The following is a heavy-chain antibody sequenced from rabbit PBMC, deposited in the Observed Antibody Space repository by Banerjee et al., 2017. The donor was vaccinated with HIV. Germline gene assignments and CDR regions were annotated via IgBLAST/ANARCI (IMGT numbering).Heavy chain of an antibody. CDR2: IYTGTSGNA. Sequence: QEQLEESGGDLVKPEGSLTLTCTASGFSFTSSYWICWVRQAPEKGLELIACIYTGTSGNAVYASWAKGRFTISKTSSTTVTLQMTGLTAADTATYFCARDLAGVIGWNFNLWGQGTLVTVS. V-gene: IGHV1S45*01. D-gene: IGHD4-1*01. CDR3: ARDLAGVIGWNFNL. CDR1: GFSFTSSYW. J-gene: IGHJ4*01.